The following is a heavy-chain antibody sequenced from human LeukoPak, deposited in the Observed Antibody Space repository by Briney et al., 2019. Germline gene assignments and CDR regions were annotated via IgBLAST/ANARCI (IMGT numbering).Heavy chain of an antibody. Sequence: GESLRISCKGSGYSFTSYWISWVRQMPGKGREWMGRIDPSDSYTNYSPSFQGHVTISADKSISTAYLQWSSLKASDTAMYYCARLLDTSNLGIAGTFDAFDIWGQGTMVTVSS. CDR3: ARLLDTSNLGIAGTFDAFDI. V-gene: IGHV5-10-1*01. CDR2: IDPSDSYT. J-gene: IGHJ3*02. D-gene: IGHD1-7*01. CDR1: GYSFTSYW.